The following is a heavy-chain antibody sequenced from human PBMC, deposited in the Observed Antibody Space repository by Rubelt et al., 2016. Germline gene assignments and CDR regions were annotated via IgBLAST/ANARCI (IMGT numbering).Heavy chain of an antibody. CDR1: GYTFTSYG. Sequence: QVQLVQSGAEVKKPGASVKVSCKASGYTFTSYGISWVRQAPGQGLEWMGWISAYNGNTNYAQKLQGRGTKTKDRPTRTDYMELRRLRSDDTAVYYCAGDTRYSSSSNFDYWGQGTLVTVSS. V-gene: IGHV1-18*01. CDR2: ISAYNGNT. D-gene: IGHD6-13*01. CDR3: AGDTRYSSSSNFDY. J-gene: IGHJ4*02.